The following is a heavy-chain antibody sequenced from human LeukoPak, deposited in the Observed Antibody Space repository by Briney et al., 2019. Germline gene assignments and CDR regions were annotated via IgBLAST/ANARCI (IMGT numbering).Heavy chain of an antibody. CDR1: GFTFSSYA. Sequence: RTGGSLRLSCAASGFTFSSYAMHWVRQAPGKGLEWVAVISYDGSNKYYADSVKGRFTISRDNSKNTLYLQMNSLRAEDTAVYYCARALRTHFDYWGQGTLVTVSS. V-gene: IGHV3-30-3*01. CDR2: ISYDGSNK. J-gene: IGHJ4*02. CDR3: ARALRTHFDY. D-gene: IGHD4-17*01.